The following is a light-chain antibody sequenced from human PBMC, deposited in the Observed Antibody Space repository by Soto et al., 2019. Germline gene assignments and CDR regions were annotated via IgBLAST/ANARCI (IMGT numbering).Light chain of an antibody. Sequence: SYELTQPPSVSVSPGQTARITCSGDALPKQYAYWYQQKPGQAPVLVISKDTERPSGIPERFSGSSSGTTVTLTISGVQAEDEADYYCQSADSSDTYVLFGGGTKLTVL. J-gene: IGLJ2*01. CDR2: KDT. V-gene: IGLV3-25*03. CDR3: QSADSSDTYVL. CDR1: ALPKQY.